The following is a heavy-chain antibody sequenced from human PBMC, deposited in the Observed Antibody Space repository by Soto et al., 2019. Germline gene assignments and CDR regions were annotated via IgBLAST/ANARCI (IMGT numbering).Heavy chain of an antibody. D-gene: IGHD3-3*01. CDR2: ISYDGSNK. J-gene: IGHJ6*01. V-gene: IGHV3-30*03. CDR3: ARDIRAGTIFRLARPGGMDV. CDR1: GFTFSSYG. Sequence: GVSLRLSCAASGFTFSSYGIHWVRQSPVKVLEWVAVISYDGSNKYYADSVNGRFTISRDNSKNTLYLKMNSMRDEDTAVYYCARDIRAGTIFRLARPGGMDVWGQGNTVTV.